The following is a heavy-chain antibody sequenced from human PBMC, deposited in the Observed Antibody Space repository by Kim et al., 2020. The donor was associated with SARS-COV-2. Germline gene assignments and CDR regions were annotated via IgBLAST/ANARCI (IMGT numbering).Heavy chain of an antibody. CDR3: AREGGGTTGTTGIFDY. J-gene: IGHJ4*02. D-gene: IGHD1-1*01. CDR1: GGSISSYY. CDR2: IYYSGST. V-gene: IGHV4-59*01. Sequence: SETLSLTCTVSGGSISSYYWSWIRQPPGKGLEWIGYIYYSGSTNYNPSLKSRVTISVDTSKNQFSLKLSSVTAADTAVYYCAREGGGTTGTTGIFDYWGQGTLVTVSS.